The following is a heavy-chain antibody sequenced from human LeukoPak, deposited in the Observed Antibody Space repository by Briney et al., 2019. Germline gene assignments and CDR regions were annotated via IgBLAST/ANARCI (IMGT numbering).Heavy chain of an antibody. J-gene: IGHJ6*03. V-gene: IGHV3-48*01. CDR1: GFTFSSYS. CDR3: ARDLVTPYYCHMDV. D-gene: IGHD4-23*01. CDR2: ISSSSSTI. Sequence: GGSLRLSCAASGFTFSSYSMNWVRQAPGKGLEWVSYISSSSSTIYYADSVKGRFTISRDNAKNSLCLQMNSLRAEDTAVYYCARDLVTPYYCHMDVWGKGTTVTISS.